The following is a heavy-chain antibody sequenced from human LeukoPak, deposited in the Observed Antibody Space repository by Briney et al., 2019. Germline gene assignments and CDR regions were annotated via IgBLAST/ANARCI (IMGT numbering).Heavy chain of an antibody. D-gene: IGHD4/OR15-4a*01. CDR2: ISAYNGDT. CDR3: ARGRYSAYPTALDY. J-gene: IGHJ4*02. Sequence: ASVKVSCKASGYTFTDYGVSWVRQAPGQGLEWMGWISAYNGDTDSAQKVQGRITMTTDTSTSTAYMELRSLRSDDTAVYYCARGRYSAYPTALDYWGQGTLVTVSS. V-gene: IGHV1-18*01. CDR1: GYTFTDYG.